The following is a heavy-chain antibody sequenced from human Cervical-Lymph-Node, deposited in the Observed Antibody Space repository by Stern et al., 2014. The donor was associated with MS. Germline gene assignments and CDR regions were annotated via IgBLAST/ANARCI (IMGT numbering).Heavy chain of an antibody. CDR3: ARIQWSIIDY. CDR1: GFSLTTSGMR. J-gene: IGHJ4*02. V-gene: IGHV2-70*04. CDR2: IDWNDET. D-gene: IGHD2-15*01. Sequence: QVTLKESGPALVKPTQTLTLTCTFSGFSLTTSGMRLNWIRQPPGKALEWLALIDWNDETFYNTSLKTRLTISRDTSHSQVFLTMTNMDPVDTATYYCARIQWSIIDYWGQGILVTVSS.